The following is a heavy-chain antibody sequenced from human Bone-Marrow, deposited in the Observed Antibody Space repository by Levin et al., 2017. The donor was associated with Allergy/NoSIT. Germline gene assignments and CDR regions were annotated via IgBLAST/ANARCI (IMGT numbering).Heavy chain of an antibody. J-gene: IGHJ3*02. V-gene: IGHV4-38-2*02. Sequence: SETLSLTCAVSGYSISSGYYWGWIRQPPGKGLEWIGSIYHSGSTYYNPSLKSRVTISVDTSKNQFSLKLSSVTAADTAVYYCARDPRVVVTAIGAFDIWGQGTMVTVSS. D-gene: IGHD2-21*02. CDR2: IYHSGST. CDR3: ARDPRVVVTAIGAFDI. CDR1: GYSISSGYY.